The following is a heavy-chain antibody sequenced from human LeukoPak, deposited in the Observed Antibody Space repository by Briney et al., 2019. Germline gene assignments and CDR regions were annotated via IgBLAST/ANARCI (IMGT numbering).Heavy chain of an antibody. V-gene: IGHV5-51*01. D-gene: IGHD6-6*01. CDR2: IYPGDSDT. Sequence: GGSLQISCKGSGYSFTSYWIGWVRRLPGKGLEGMGIIYPGDSDTRYSPSFQGQVTISADKSISTAYLQWSSLKASDTAMYYCARSYSSSSADYWGQGTLVTVSS. J-gene: IGHJ4*02. CDR1: GYSFTSYW. CDR3: ARSYSSSSADY.